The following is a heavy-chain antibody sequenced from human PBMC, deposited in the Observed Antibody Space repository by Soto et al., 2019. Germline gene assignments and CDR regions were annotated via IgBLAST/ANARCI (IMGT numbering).Heavy chain of an antibody. V-gene: IGHV4-31*03. J-gene: IGHJ6*02. CDR2: IYYSGST. CDR3: ARVNWNYEELSGMDV. D-gene: IGHD1-7*01. Sequence: SETLSLTCTVSGGSISSGGYYWSWIRQHPGKGLEWIGYIYYSGSTYYNPSLKSRVTISVDTSKNQFSLKLSSVTAAGTAVYYCARVNWNYEELSGMDVWGQGTTVTVSS. CDR1: GGSISSGGYY.